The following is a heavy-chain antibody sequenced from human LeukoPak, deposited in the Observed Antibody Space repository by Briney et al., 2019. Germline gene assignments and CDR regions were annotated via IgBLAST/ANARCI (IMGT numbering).Heavy chain of an antibody. Sequence: ASVKVSCKASGYTFTGYYMHWVRQAPGQGLEWMGWINPNSGGTNYAQKFQGRVTMTRDTSISTAYMELSRLRSDDTAVYYCARDPKPMVRGVIISYFDYWGQGTLVTASS. V-gene: IGHV1-2*02. D-gene: IGHD3-10*01. CDR1: GYTFTGYY. CDR3: ARDPKPMVRGVIISYFDY. J-gene: IGHJ4*02. CDR2: INPNSGGT.